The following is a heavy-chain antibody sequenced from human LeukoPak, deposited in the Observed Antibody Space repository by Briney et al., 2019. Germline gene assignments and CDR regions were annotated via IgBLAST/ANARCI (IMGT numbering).Heavy chain of an antibody. V-gene: IGHV4-59*01. D-gene: IGHD6-19*01. CDR1: GGSISSYY. CDR2: IYYSGST. Sequence: SETLSLTCTVSGGSISSYYWSWIRQPPGKGLEWIGYIYYSGSTNYNPSLKSRVTISVDTSKNQFSLKLSSVTAADAAVYYCAGGKQWLAFDYWGQGTLVTVPS. CDR3: AGGKQWLAFDY. J-gene: IGHJ4*02.